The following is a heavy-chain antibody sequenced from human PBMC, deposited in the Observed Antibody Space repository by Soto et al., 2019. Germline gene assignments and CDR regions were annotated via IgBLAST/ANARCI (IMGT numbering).Heavy chain of an antibody. D-gene: IGHD1-1*01. V-gene: IGHV4-59*08. CDR3: AKQGGKYGIRTFDP. CDR1: GGSISSDY. Sequence: SETLSLTCTVSGGSISSDYWSWLRQSPGKGLEWIGYIYYSGNTKYNPSLESRVTISIDASKNQVSLNLRSVTAADTAVYYCAKQGGKYGIRTFDPWGQGTLVTVSS. J-gene: IGHJ5*02. CDR2: IYYSGNT.